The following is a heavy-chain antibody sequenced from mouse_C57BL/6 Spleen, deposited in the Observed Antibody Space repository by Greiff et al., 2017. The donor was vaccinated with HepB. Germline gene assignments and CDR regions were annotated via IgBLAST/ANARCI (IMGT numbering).Heavy chain of an antibody. D-gene: IGHD1-1*01. V-gene: IGHV1-69*01. J-gene: IGHJ4*01. CDR1: GYTFTSYW. CDR3: ARFITNAMDY. CDR2: IDPSDSYT. Sequence: VQLQQPGAELVMPGASVKLSCKASGYTFTSYWMHWVKQRPGQGLEWIGEIDPSDSYTNYNQKFKSKSTLTVDKSSSTAYMQLSSLTSEDSAVYYCARFITNAMDYWGQGTSVTVSS.